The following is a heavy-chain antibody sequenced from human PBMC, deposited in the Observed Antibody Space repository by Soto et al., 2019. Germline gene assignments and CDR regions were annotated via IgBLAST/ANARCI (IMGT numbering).Heavy chain of an antibody. V-gene: IGHV4-39*01. CDR3: ARHRALFGGSYRYLQYFDY. J-gene: IGHJ4*02. CDR2: IYYSGST. D-gene: IGHD3-16*02. CDR1: GGSISSSSYY. Sequence: SETLSLTCTVSGGSISSSSYYWGWIRQPPGKGLEWIGSIYYSGSTYYNPSLKSRVTISVDTSKNQFSLKLSSVTAADTAVYYCARHRALFGGSYRYLQYFDYWGQGTLVTVSS.